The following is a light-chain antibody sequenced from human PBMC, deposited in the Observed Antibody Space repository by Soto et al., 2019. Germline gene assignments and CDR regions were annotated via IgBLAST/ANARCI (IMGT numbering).Light chain of an antibody. Sequence: QSVLTQPPSASGSLGQSVTISCTGTSSDVGGYNYVSWHQQHPGKAPKVMIYEVTKRPPGVPDRFSGSKSGNTASLTVSGLQAEDEADYYCSSFAGRGNPVLLGGGTKVTVL. CDR3: SSFAGRGNPVL. V-gene: IGLV2-8*01. J-gene: IGLJ2*01. CDR2: EVT. CDR1: SSDVGGYNY.